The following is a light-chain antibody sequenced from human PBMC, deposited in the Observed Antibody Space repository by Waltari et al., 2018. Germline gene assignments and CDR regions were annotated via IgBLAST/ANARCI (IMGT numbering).Light chain of an antibody. J-gene: IGKJ1*01. CDR2: CAS. CDR1: QSVLYSSDNKNY. CDR3: QQYYSAPPWT. V-gene: IGKV4-1*01. Sequence: DIVMTQSPDSLAVSLGERANINCKSSQSVLYSSDNKNYLGWDQQKPGQPPKLLIYCASTRESGVPDRFSGSGSGTDFTLTISSLQAEDVAVYYCQQYYSAPPWTFGQGTKVEIK.